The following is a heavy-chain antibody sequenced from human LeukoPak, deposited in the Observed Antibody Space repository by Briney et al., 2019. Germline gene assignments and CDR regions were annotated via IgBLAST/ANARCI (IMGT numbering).Heavy chain of an antibody. J-gene: IGHJ4*02. CDR1: VYTFTGYY. D-gene: IGHD3-10*01. CDR2: INPNSGGT. V-gene: IGHV1-2*02. Sequence: VASVKVSCKASVYTFTGYYMHWVRQASGQGLEWVGWINPNSGGTNYAQKFQGRVTLTRDTSISTAYMELSGLRSDDTAVYYCASPYGSGSFICWGQGTLVGVSS. CDR3: ASPYGSGSFIC.